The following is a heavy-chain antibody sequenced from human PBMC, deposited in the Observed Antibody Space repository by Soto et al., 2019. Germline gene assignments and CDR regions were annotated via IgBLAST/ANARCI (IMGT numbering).Heavy chain of an antibody. J-gene: IGHJ6*03. CDR1: GYTFTGYY. V-gene: IGHV1-2*04. D-gene: IGHD5-12*01. Sequence: QVQLVQSGAEVKKPGASVKVSCKASGYTFTGYYMHWVRQAPGQGLEWMGWINPNSGGTNYAQKFQGWVTMTRDTYISTAYMELRRLRSDVTAVYYCEREVESGSSLYYMDVWGKGTTVPVSS. CDR2: INPNSGGT. CDR3: EREVESGSSLYYMDV.